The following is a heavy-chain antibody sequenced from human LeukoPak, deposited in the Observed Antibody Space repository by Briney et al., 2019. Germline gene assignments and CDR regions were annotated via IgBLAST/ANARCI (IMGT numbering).Heavy chain of an antibody. CDR2: ISGSGGST. CDR1: GFTFSSYA. CDR3: ASAGEVNDAFDI. V-gene: IGHV3-23*01. D-gene: IGHD3-3*01. J-gene: IGHJ3*02. Sequence: GGSLRLSCAASGFTFSSYAMSWVRQAPGKGLEWVSAISGSGGSTYYADSVKGRFTISRDNAKNSLYLQMNSLRAEDTAVYYCASAGEVNDAFDIWGQGTMVTASS.